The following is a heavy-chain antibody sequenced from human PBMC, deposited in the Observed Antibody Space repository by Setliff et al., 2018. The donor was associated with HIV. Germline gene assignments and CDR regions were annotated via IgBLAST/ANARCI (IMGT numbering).Heavy chain of an antibody. Sequence: GSLRLSCAVSGFMFSNYAMNWVRQGPGRELEWVSAIRGNGVDRFYTDSMRGRFTISRDNSKNTLYLQMSSLRADETAIYYCARDDGRPLFLDYWGQGTLVTVSS. CDR3: ARDDGRPLFLDY. CDR2: IRGNGVDR. CDR1: GFMFSNYA. D-gene: IGHD1-26*01. V-gene: IGHV3-23*01. J-gene: IGHJ4*02.